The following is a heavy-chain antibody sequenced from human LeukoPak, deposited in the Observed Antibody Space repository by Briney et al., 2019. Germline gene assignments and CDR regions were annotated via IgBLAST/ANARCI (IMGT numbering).Heavy chain of an antibody. Sequence: SETLSLTCTVPGGSISSYYWSWIRQPPGKGLEWIGYIYYSGSTNYNPSLKSRVTISVDTSKNQFSLKLSSVTAADTAVYYCAGQGIAAAGHDYWGQGTLVTVSS. CDR2: IYYSGST. D-gene: IGHD6-13*01. V-gene: IGHV4-59*01. CDR1: GGSISSYY. CDR3: AGQGIAAAGHDY. J-gene: IGHJ4*02.